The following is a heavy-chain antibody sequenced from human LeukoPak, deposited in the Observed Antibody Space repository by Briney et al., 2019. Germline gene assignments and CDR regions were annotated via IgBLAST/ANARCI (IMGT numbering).Heavy chain of an antibody. Sequence: GGSLRLSCAASGFTFSSYSMNWVRQAPGKGLEWVSYISSSSSYIYYADSVKGRFTISRDNAKNSLYLQMNSLRAEDTAVYYCARDDPSGCFDYWGQGTLVTVSS. J-gene: IGHJ4*02. CDR1: GFTFSSYS. D-gene: IGHD3-22*01. CDR3: ARDDPSGCFDY. V-gene: IGHV3-21*05. CDR2: ISSSSSYI.